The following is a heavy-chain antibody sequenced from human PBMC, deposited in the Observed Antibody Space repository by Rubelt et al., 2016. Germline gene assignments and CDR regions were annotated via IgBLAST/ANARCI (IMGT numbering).Heavy chain of an antibody. D-gene: IGHD4-17*01. CDR1: GGSISSSSYY. V-gene: IGHV4-39*07. Sequence: QLQLQESGPGLVKPSETLSLTCTVSGGSISSSSYYWGWIRQPPGKGLEWIGSIYYSGSTYYNPSLKSRVTISVDTSKNQFSLKLSSVTAADTAVYYCARDLQSYGADHWGQGTLATVSS. CDR2: IYYSGST. CDR3: ARDLQSYGADH. J-gene: IGHJ4*02.